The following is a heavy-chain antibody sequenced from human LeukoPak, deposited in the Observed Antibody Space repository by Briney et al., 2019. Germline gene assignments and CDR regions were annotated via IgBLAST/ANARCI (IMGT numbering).Heavy chain of an antibody. D-gene: IGHD3-22*01. CDR1: GGTFSSYA. J-gene: IGHJ4*02. Sequence: ASVKVSCKASGGTFSSYAISWVRQAPGLGLEWMGGIIPIFGTANYAQKFQGRVTITADESTSTAYMELSSLRSEDTAVYYCASGTYYYDSSGSPIDYWGQGTLVTVSS. V-gene: IGHV1-69*13. CDR3: ASGTYYYDSSGSPIDY. CDR2: IIPIFGTA.